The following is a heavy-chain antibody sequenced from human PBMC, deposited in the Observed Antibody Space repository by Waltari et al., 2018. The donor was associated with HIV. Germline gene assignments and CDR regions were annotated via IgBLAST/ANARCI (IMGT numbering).Heavy chain of an antibody. J-gene: IGHJ4*02. Sequence: GRRWETGGGLIQPGGSLRLSGAAPGPTVSTNFMNWVRQAPGKGLEWFSLIYSGCSTYYADSVKGRFTISRDNSKNTLYLQMNSLRAEDTAVYYCARVRSTMGRFQGFDYWGQGTLVTVSS. V-gene: IGHV3-53*02. D-gene: IGHD1-26*01. CDR3: ARVRSTMGRFQGFDY. CDR2: IYSGCST. CDR1: GPTVSTNF.